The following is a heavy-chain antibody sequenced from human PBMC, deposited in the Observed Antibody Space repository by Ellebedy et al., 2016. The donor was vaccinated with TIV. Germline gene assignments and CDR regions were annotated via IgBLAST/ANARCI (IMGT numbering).Heavy chain of an antibody. J-gene: IGHJ6*02. CDR1: GGSISSSSYY. D-gene: IGHD2-2*01. CDR3: ARSLGYCSSTSCRIYYYYGMDV. V-gene: IGHV4-39*07. CDR2: IYYSGST. Sequence: MPSETLSLTCTVSGGSISSSSYYWGWIRQPPGKGLEWIGSIYYSGSTYYNPSLKSRVTISVDTSKNQFSLKLSSVTAADTAVYYCARSLGYCSSTSCRIYYYYGMDVWGQGTTVTVSS.